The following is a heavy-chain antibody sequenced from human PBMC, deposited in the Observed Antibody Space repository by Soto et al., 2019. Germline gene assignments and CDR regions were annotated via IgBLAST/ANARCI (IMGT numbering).Heavy chain of an antibody. J-gene: IGHJ4*02. CDR3: TNADNYFEY. CDR2: ISGSGDST. CDR1: AFTFSRSA. D-gene: IGHD3-22*01. V-gene: IGHV3-23*01. Sequence: GGARRLSCAASAFTFSRSAMSWVRKAPGKGLEWVSFISGSGDSTYYADSVKGRFTISRDNSKATLFLQMTSLRAEDTAVYYCTNADNYFEYWGQGT.